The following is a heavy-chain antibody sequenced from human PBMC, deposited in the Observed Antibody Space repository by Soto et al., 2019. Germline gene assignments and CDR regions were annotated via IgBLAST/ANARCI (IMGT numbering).Heavy chain of an antibody. CDR2: ISPSCAYT. D-gene: IGHD5-18*01. CDR3: AGGRGYSNGQFDY. Sequence: EVQLLESGGGLVQPGGSLSLSCAASGFTFSSYAMSWVRQAPGKGLEWVSTISPSCAYTYYADSVKGRFTIARDSSKNTQYLQMNSLSAEDTAVYYCAGGRGYSNGQFDYWGQGTLVTVSS. CDR1: GFTFSSYA. V-gene: IGHV3-23*01. J-gene: IGHJ4*02.